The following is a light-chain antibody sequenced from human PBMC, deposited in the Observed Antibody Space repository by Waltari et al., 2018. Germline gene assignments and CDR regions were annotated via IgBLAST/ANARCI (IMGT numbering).Light chain of an antibody. V-gene: IGLV2-14*01. CDR3: SSFTISSTWV. CDR2: DVS. CDR1: TIDFGGYNI. Sequence: QPALTQPPPVSGSPGRSIPIPSTGTTIDFGGYNISSWYQQHPGKPPKLRIYDVSNRPSGVSNRFSGSKSGNTASLTISGLQAEDEADYYCSSFTISSTWVFGGGTKLTVL. J-gene: IGLJ3*02.